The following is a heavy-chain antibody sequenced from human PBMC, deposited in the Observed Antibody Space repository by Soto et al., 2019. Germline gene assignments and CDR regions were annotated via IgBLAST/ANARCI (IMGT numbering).Heavy chain of an antibody. CDR1: GFTFSGYA. CDR2: ISYDGSNK. CDR3: ARVRVTLYYYYGMDV. V-gene: IGHV3-30-3*01. J-gene: IGHJ6*02. Sequence: GGSMRLSCAASGFTFSGYAMHWVRQAPGKGLEWVAVISYDGSNKYYADSVKGRFTISRDNSKNTLYLQMNSLRAEDTAVYYCARVRVTLYYYYGMDVWGQGTTVTVSS.